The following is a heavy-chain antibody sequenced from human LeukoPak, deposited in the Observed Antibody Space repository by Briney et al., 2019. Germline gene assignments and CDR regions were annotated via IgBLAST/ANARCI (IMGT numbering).Heavy chain of an antibody. Sequence: SVKVSCKASGGTFSSYAISWVRQAPGQELEWMGGIIPIFGTANYAQKFQGRVTITADKSTSTAYMELSSLRSEDTAVYYCAREQYDILTGYYGGTFDYWGQGTLVTVSS. CDR3: AREQYDILTGYYGGTFDY. CDR1: GGTFSSYA. J-gene: IGHJ4*02. D-gene: IGHD3-9*01. V-gene: IGHV1-69*06. CDR2: IIPIFGTA.